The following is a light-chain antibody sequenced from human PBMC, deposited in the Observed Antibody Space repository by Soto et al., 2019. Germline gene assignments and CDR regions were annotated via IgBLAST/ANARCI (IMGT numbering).Light chain of an antibody. CDR3: QSYDSSLSVV. J-gene: IGLJ2*01. V-gene: IGLV1-40*01. CDR1: SSNIGAGYD. CDR2: GNN. Sequence: QAVVTQPPSVSGAPGQRVTISCTGSSSNIGAGYDVHWYQQLPGTAPKLLVYGNNNRPSGVPDRFSGSKSGTSASLAITGLQVGDEADYYCQSYDSSLSVVFGGGTKVTVL.